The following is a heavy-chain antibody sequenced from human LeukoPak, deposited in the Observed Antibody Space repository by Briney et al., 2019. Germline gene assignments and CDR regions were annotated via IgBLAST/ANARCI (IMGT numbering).Heavy chain of an antibody. D-gene: IGHD3-22*01. CDR1: GFTFGDYA. V-gene: IGHV3-49*03. CDR2: IRSKAYGGTT. J-gene: IGHJ4*02. CDR3: TRDLDYYDSSGYYFDY. Sequence: GGSLRLSCTASGFTFGDYAMSWFRQAPGKGLEWVGFIRSKAYGGTTEYAASVKGRFTISRDDSKSIAYLQMNSLKTEDTAVCYCTRDLDYYDSSGYYFDYWGQGTLVTVSS.